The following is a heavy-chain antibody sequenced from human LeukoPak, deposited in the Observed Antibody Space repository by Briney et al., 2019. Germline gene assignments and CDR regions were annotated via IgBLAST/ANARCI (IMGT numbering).Heavy chain of an antibody. V-gene: IGHV3-48*02. CDR1: GYPFSSYS. J-gene: IGHJ4*02. D-gene: IGHD2-2*01. CDR3: ARDRGYFYDQLNY. CDR2: ISVSGGVR. Sequence: GGSLRLSCVASGYPFSSYSMNWIRQAPGKGLEWVSYISVSGGVRSYADSVKGRFTISRDDARNSLYLQMNSLKDEDTAVYYCARDRGYFYDQLNYWGRGTLVTVSS.